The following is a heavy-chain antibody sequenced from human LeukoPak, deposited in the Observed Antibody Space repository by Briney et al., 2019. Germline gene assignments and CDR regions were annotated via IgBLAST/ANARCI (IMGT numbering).Heavy chain of an antibody. CDR2: IYYSGST. CDR1: GGSISSSSYY. V-gene: IGHV4-39*07. Sequence: SETLCLTCTVSGGSISSSSYYWDWIRQPPEKGLEWIGSIYYSGSTYYNPSLKSRVTISVDRSKNQFSLKLSSVTAADTAVYCCARTYYYGSGSPIPYFDYWGQGTLVAVSS. CDR3: ARTYYYGSGSPIPYFDY. D-gene: IGHD3-10*01. J-gene: IGHJ4*02.